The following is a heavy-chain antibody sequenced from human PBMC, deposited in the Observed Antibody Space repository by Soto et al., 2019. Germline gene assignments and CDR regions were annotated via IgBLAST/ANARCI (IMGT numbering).Heavy chain of an antibody. D-gene: IGHD3-10*01. CDR3: ARVRGRLNGSGSLDYYYGMDV. CDR1: GFTFSSYS. CDR2: ISSSSSTT. Sequence: GGSLRLSCAASGFTFSSYSMNWVRQAPGKGLEWVSYISSSSSTTYYADSVKGRFTISRDNAKNSLYLQMNSLRDEDTAVYYCARVRGRLNGSGSLDYYYGMDVWGQGTTVTVSS. J-gene: IGHJ6*02. V-gene: IGHV3-48*02.